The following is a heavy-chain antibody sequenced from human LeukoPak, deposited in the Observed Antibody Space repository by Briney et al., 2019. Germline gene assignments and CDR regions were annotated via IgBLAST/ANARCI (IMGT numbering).Heavy chain of an antibody. V-gene: IGHV4-59*08. D-gene: IGHD3-10*01. J-gene: IGHJ5*02. CDR2: VYYSGST. CDR1: VDSISTYY. Sequence: SETLSLTCTFSVDSISTYYWSWIRQPPGKGLEWIGYVYYSGSTNYNPSLKSRVTMSIDTSKNQFFLGLSSVTAADTAVYYCVRHTWFGTRHWFDPWGQGILVTVSS. CDR3: VRHTWFGTRHWFDP.